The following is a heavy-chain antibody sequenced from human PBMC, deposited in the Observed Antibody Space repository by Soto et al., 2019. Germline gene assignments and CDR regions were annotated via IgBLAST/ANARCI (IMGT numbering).Heavy chain of an antibody. CDR1: GGSFSGDY. V-gene: IGHV4-34*01. CDR2: INHSGST. D-gene: IGHD2-2*01. CDR3: ARGIGIVCIVVGPPTPTVY. J-gene: IGHJ4*02. Sequence: LVLSCAVNGGSFSGDYWSWIRQPPGKGLEWIGEINHSGSTNYNPSLKSRVTISVDTSKNQFSLKLSSVTAADTAVYYCARGIGIVCIVVGPPTPTVYCGQGT.